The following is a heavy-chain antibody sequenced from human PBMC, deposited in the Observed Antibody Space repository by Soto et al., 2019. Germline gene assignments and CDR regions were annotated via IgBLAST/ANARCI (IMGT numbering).Heavy chain of an antibody. D-gene: IGHD6-19*01. Sequence: GGSLRLSCAASGFTFSDYYMSWIRQAPGKGLEWVSYISSSGSTIYYADSVKGRFTISRDNAKNSLYLQMNSLRAEDTAVYYCARDSLSIAVAAFDIWGQGTMVTVSS. CDR1: GFTFSDYY. CDR2: ISSSGSTI. J-gene: IGHJ3*02. V-gene: IGHV3-11*01. CDR3: ARDSLSIAVAAFDI.